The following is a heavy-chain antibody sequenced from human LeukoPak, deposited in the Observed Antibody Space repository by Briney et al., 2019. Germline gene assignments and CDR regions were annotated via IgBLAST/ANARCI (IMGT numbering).Heavy chain of an antibody. CDR3: ARALPESDYYYGMDV. CDR2: ISYDGSNK. V-gene: IGHV3-30-3*01. CDR1: GFTFSSYA. J-gene: IGHJ6*02. Sequence: PGGSLRLSCAASGFTFSSYAMHWVRQAPGKGLEWVAVISYDGSNKYYADSVKGRFTISRDNSKNTLYLQMNSLRAEDTAVYYCARALPESDYYYGMDVWGQGTTVTVSS.